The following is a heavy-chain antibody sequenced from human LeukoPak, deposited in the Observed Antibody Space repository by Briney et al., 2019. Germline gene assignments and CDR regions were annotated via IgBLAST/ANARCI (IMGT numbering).Heavy chain of an antibody. Sequence: PSETLSLTCTVSGGSISSYCWSWIRQPPGKGLEWIGYIYYSGSTNYNPSLKSRVTISVDTSKNQFSLKLSSVTASDTAVYYCARWYSSSWYGEYFDYWGQGTLVTVSS. CDR3: ARWYSSSWYGEYFDY. J-gene: IGHJ4*02. D-gene: IGHD6-13*01. V-gene: IGHV4-59*01. CDR1: GGSISSYC. CDR2: IYYSGST.